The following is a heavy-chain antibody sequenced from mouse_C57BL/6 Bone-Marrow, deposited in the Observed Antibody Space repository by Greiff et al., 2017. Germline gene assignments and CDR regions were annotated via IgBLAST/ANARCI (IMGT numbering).Heavy chain of an antibody. CDR2: IDPENGDT. V-gene: IGHV14-4*01. J-gene: IGHJ2*01. CDR3: TTDGNYVEYYFDY. Sequence: EVQLQQSGAELVRPGASVKLSCTASGFNIKDDYMHWVKLRPEQGLEWIGWIDPENGDTEYASKFQGKATITADTSSNTAYLQLSSLTSEDTAVYYCTTDGNYVEYYFDYWGQGTTLTVSS. D-gene: IGHD2-1*01. CDR1: GFNIKDDY.